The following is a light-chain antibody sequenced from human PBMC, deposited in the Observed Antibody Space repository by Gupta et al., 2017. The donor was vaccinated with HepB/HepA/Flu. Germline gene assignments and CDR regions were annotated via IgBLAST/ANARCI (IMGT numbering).Light chain of an antibody. J-gene: IGLJ1*01. Sequence: SYELTQPPSVSVSPRQTASITCSGDKLGDKYACWYQQKPGQSPVLVIYQDSKRPSGIPERFSGSNSGNTATLTISGTQAMDEAYYYCQAWDSSTEVFGTGTKVTVL. CDR1: KLGDKY. CDR2: QDS. CDR3: QAWDSSTEV. V-gene: IGLV3-1*01.